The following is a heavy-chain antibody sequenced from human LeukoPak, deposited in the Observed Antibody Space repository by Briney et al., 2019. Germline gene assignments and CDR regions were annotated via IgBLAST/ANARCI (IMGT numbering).Heavy chain of an antibody. CDR2: ISSSSSYI. CDR1: RFTFSSYG. V-gene: IGHV3-21*01. D-gene: IGHD4/OR15-4a*01. Sequence: PGGSLRLSCAASRFTFSSYGMHWVRQAPGKGLEWVSSISSSSSYIYYADSVKGRFTISRDNAKNSLYLQMNSLRAEDTAVYYCARRAGAYSHPYDYWGQGTLVTVSS. CDR3: ARRAGAYSHPYDY. J-gene: IGHJ4*02.